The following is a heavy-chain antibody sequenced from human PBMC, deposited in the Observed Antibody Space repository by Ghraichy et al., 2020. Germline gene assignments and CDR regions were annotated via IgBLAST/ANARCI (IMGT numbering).Heavy chain of an antibody. CDR2: IFSGGGGA. J-gene: IGHJ3*02. CDR1: GFTISTYA. CDR3: AKDPNGDYVGAFDS. D-gene: IGHD4-17*01. Sequence: GESLNISCAASGFTISTYAMTWVRQAPGKGLEWVSSIFSGGGGASYADSVKGRFTISRDNSKNTLYLQMNSLRAEDTAVYYCAKDPNGDYVGAFDSWGQGTMVTVSS. V-gene: IGHV3-23*01.